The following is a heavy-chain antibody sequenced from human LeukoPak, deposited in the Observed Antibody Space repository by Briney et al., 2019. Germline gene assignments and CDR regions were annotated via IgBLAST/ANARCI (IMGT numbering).Heavy chain of an antibody. D-gene: IGHD5-12*01. CDR1: GVSISSSSYY. V-gene: IGHV4-39*01. Sequence: SETLSLTCTVSGVSISSSSYYWGWIRQPPGKGLEWIGSIYYSGSTYYTPSLKSRVTISVDTSKNQFSLKLSSVTAADTAVYYCARHSRSGYSGYENAFDIWGQGTMVTVSS. J-gene: IGHJ3*02. CDR3: ARHSRSGYSGYENAFDI. CDR2: IYYSGST.